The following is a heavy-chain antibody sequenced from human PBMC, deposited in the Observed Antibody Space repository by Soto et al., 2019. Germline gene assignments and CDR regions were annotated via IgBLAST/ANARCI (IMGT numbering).Heavy chain of an antibody. CDR1: GGTFSSYA. Sequence: QVQLVQSGAEVKKPGSSVKVSCKASGGTFSSYAISWVRQAPGQGLEWMGGLIPIFGTANYAQKFQGRVTITAEESTSTAYMELSSLRSEDTAVYYCARGTWIKLWLRGGYYYYGMDVWGQGTTVTVSS. J-gene: IGHJ6*02. CDR3: ARGTWIKLWLRGGYYYYGMDV. V-gene: IGHV1-69*12. D-gene: IGHD5-18*01. CDR2: LIPIFGTA.